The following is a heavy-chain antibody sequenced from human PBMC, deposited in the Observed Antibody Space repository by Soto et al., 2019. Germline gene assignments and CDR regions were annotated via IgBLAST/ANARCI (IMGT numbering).Heavy chain of an antibody. CDR3: AHQEGVAYCGGDCSYPFDY. J-gene: IGHJ4*02. V-gene: IGHV1-69*01. Sequence: QVQLVQSGAEVKKPGSSVKVSCKASGGTFSSYAISWVRQAPGQGLEWMGGIIPIFGTANYAQKFQGRVTITADESTSTAYMELSSLRSEDTAVYYCAHQEGVAYCGGDCSYPFDYWGQGTLVTVSS. CDR1: GGTFSSYA. D-gene: IGHD2-21*02. CDR2: IIPIFGTA.